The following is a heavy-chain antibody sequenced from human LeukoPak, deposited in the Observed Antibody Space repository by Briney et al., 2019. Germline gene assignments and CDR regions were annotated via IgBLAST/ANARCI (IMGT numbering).Heavy chain of an antibody. CDR2: INHSGST. D-gene: IGHD2-2*01. J-gene: IGHJ6*02. Sequence: SETLSLTCAVYGGSFSGYYWSWIRQPPGKGLEWIGEINHSGSTNYNPSLKSRVTISVDTSKNQFSLKLSSVTAADTAVYYCARLSSTSCYSCYDYGKDVWGQGTTVTVSS. V-gene: IGHV4-34*01. CDR1: GGSFSGYY. CDR3: ARLSSTSCYSCYDYGKDV.